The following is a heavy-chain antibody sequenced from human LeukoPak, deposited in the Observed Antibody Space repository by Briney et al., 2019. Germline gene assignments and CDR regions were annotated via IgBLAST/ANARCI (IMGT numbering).Heavy chain of an antibody. CDR2: ISGSGGST. D-gene: IGHD4-17*01. J-gene: IGHJ4*02. Sequence: GGSLRLSCAASGFTFSSYAMSWVRHAPGKGLEWVSAISGSGGSTYYADSVKGRFTISRDNSKNTLYLQMNSLRAEDTAVYYCAKYKTSTVTTGFDYWGQGTLVTFSS. CDR1: GFTFSSYA. CDR3: AKYKTSTVTTGFDY. V-gene: IGHV3-23*01.